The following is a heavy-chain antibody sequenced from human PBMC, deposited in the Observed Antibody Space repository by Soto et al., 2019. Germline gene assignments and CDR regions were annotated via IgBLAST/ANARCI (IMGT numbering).Heavy chain of an antibody. D-gene: IGHD6-13*01. Sequence: EVQLVESGGGLVQPGGSLRLSCGASGFTFSTYWMSWVRQAPWKGLEWVANMKEDGSEKNYVDSVKGRFTISRDNAKNSLYLQMNSLRAEDTAVYYCARDRGYSTFDFWGQGTVVTVSS. CDR1: GFTFSTYW. CDR3: ARDRGYSTFDF. V-gene: IGHV3-7*01. J-gene: IGHJ3*01. CDR2: MKEDGSEK.